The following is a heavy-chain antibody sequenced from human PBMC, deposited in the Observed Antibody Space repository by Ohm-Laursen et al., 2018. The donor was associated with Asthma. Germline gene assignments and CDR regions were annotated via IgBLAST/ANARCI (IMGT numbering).Heavy chain of an antibody. J-gene: IGHJ4*02. CDR2: IYYSGST. D-gene: IGHD4-17*01. Sequence: SDTLSLTCTVSGGSISSGDYYWRWIRQPPGKGLEWIGYIYYSGSTYYNPSLKSRVTISVDTSKNQFSLKLSSVTAADTAVYYCAREGLNGDYFDYWGQGTLVTVSA. V-gene: IGHV4-30-4*02. CDR1: GGSISSGDYY. CDR3: AREGLNGDYFDY.